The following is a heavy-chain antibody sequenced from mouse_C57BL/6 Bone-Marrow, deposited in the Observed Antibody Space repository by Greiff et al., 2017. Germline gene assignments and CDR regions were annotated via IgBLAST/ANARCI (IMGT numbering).Heavy chain of an antibody. CDR1: VYTFTSYW. D-gene: IGHD2-5*01. CDR3: ARDYSNPYAMDY. V-gene: IGHV1-69*01. J-gene: IGHJ4*01. Sequence: VQLQQPGAELVMPGASVKLSCKASVYTFTSYWMHWVKQRPGQGLEWIGEIDPSYSYTNYNQKFKGKSTLTVDKSSSTAYMQLSSLTSEDSAVYYCARDYSNPYAMDYWGQGTSVTVSS. CDR2: IDPSYSYT.